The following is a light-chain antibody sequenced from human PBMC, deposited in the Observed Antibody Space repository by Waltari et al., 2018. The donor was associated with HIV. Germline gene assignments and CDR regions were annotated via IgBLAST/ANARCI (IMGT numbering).Light chain of an antibody. CDR1: KLGDQY. V-gene: IGLV3-1*01. CDR2: QDS. J-gene: IGLJ2*01. Sequence: SYELTQPPSASVSPGQTASITCSGAKLGDQYACWYQQKPGKSPVLVIYQDSKRPSGIPERFSSSNSGNTASLTIIGTQAMDEADYYCQAWDSSTTVVFDGGTKLTVL. CDR3: QAWDSSTTVV.